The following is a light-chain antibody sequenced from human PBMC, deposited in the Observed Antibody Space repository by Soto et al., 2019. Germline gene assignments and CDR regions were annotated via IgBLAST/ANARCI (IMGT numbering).Light chain of an antibody. CDR3: SSYTSSITLV. V-gene: IGLV2-14*03. J-gene: IGLJ2*01. Sequence: QSALTQPASVSGSPGQSISISCTGTSCDVGGYNYVSWYQQHPGKAPKLMIYDVSNRPSGVSNRFSGSKSGNTASLSISGLQAEDEADYYCSSYTSSITLVFGGGTKVTVL. CDR2: DVS. CDR1: SCDVGGYNY.